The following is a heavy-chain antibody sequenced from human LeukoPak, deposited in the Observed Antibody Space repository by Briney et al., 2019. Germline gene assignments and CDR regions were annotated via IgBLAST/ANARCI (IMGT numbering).Heavy chain of an antibody. V-gene: IGHV3-7*01. J-gene: IGHJ6*03. CDR1: GLTFNSYW. D-gene: IGHD5-18*01. CDR2: IKHDGSEM. CDR3: ARDLVSPPNHYSPWKSPSYYYMDV. Sequence: GGSLRLSCVVSGLTFNSYWMTWVRQAPGKGLEWVANIKHDGSEMYYVDCVKGRLTVSRDNARNSLYLQMNSLRAEDTAVYYCARDLVSPPNHYSPWKSPSYYYMDVWGKGTTVTVSS.